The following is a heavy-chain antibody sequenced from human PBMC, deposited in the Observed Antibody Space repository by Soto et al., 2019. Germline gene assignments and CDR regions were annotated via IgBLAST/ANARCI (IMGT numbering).Heavy chain of an antibody. Sequence: EVQLVESGGGLVKPGGSLRLSCAASGFTFTRYSMNWFRQSPGKGLEWVSSISSTTNYIYYGDSMKGRFTISRDNAKNALYLEMNSLRAEDTAVYYCARESEDLTSNFDYWGQGTLVTVSS. CDR1: GFTFTRYS. J-gene: IGHJ4*02. CDR2: ISSTTNYI. V-gene: IGHV3-21*06. CDR3: ARESEDLTSNFDY.